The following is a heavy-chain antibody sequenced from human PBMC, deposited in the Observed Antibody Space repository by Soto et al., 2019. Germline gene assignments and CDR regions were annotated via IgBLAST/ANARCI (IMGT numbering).Heavy chain of an antibody. Sequence: SVKVSCKASGFTFTSSAVEWVRQDRGQRLEWIGWIVVGSGNTNYAQKFKERVTITRDKSTSTAYMELSSLRSEDTAVYYCAAEGVKGGSSWYDVRYYYYGMDVWGKGTTFTVSS. CDR1: GFTFTSSA. D-gene: IGHD6-13*01. CDR2: IVVGSGNT. V-gene: IGHV1-58*01. CDR3: AAEGVKGGSSWYDVRYYYYGMDV. J-gene: IGHJ6*04.